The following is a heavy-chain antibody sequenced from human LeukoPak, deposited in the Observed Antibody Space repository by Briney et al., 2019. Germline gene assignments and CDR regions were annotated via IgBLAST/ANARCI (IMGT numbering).Heavy chain of an antibody. Sequence: PSQTLSLTCTVSGNSISSGDNYWSWIRQPAGKGLEWIGRIYTSGSTNYNPSLKSRVTISGDTSKNQFSLRLSSVTAADTAVYYCARASYSYDVNGWVPFDYWGQGTLVTVSS. J-gene: IGHJ4*02. V-gene: IGHV4-61*02. D-gene: IGHD3-22*01. CDR2: IYTSGST. CDR1: GNSISSGDNY. CDR3: ARASYSYDVNGWVPFDY.